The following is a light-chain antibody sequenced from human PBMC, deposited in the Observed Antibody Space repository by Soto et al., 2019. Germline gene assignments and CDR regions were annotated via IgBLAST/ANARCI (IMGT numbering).Light chain of an antibody. CDR3: SSHGGSNNFYV. J-gene: IGLJ1*01. CDR2: EVS. V-gene: IGLV2-8*01. Sequence: QSALTQPPFASGSPGQSVTVSCTGTSSDVGAYNYVSWYQQHPGKAPKLIIHEVSKRPSGVPDRFSASKSGNTASLTVSGLQAEDEADYYCSSHGGSNNFYVFGTGTQLTVL. CDR1: SSDVGAYNY.